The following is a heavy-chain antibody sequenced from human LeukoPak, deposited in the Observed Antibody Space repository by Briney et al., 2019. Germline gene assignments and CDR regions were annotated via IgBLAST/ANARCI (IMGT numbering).Heavy chain of an antibody. CDR2: IYYSGST. CDR3: ARQGGYDSEWSFDY. D-gene: IGHD5-12*01. CDR1: GGSISSSSYY. V-gene: IGHV4-39*01. Sequence: SETLSLTCTVSGGSISSSSYYWGWIRQPPGKGLEWIGSIYYSGSTYYNPSLKSRVTISVDTSKNQFSLKLSSVTAADTAVYYCARQGGYDSEWSFDYWGQGTLVTVSS. J-gene: IGHJ4*02.